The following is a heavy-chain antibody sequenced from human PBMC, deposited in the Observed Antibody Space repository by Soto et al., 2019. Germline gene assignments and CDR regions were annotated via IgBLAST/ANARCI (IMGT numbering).Heavy chain of an antibody. CDR2: IYYSGIT. V-gene: IGHV4-31*02. J-gene: IGHJ4*02. CDR3: AGEPLD. Sequence: WTWIRQHPGKGLEWIGYIYYSGITYYNPSLKSRVTISVDTSKNQFSLKLSSVTAADTAVYYCAGEPLDWGQGTLVTVSS.